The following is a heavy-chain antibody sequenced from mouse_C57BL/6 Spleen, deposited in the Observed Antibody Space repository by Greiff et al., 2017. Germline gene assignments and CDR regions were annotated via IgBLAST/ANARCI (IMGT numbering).Heavy chain of an antibody. CDR3: ARHGSGITAVVAPYAKEY. Sequence: QVQLKQSGAELVKPGASVKLSCKASGYTFTEYTMHWVKQRSGQGLEWIGWFYPGDGSIKYNEKFKDKATLTADKSSGTVSMELSRLTSEDSAVYACARHGSGITAVVAPYAKEYWGQGTSVTVAS. J-gene: IGHJ4*01. V-gene: IGHV1-62-2*01. D-gene: IGHD1-1*01. CDR1: GYTFTEYT. CDR2: FYPGDGSI.